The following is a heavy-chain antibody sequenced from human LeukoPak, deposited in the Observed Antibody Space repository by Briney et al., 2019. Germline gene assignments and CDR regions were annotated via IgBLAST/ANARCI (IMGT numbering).Heavy chain of an antibody. D-gene: IGHD3-10*01. CDR2: IYSSGTT. Sequence: PSQTLSLTCTVSGGSLSSDLYYWSWIRQPAGKGLEWIGRIYSSGTTNYNPSLKSRVTISVERSKNQVSLMLNSVTAADTAVYYCAGGAYGSGSYAKWFDPWGQGTLVIVSS. V-gene: IGHV4-61*02. CDR1: GGSLSSDLYY. J-gene: IGHJ5*02. CDR3: AGGAYGSGSYAKWFDP.